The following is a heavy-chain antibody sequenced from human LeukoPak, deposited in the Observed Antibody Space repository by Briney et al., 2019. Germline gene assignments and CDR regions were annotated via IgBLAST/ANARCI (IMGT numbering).Heavy chain of an antibody. Sequence: GASVKVSCKASGGTFSSYAISWVRQAPGQGLEWMGGIIPIFGTANYAQKFQGRVTITADESTSTAYMELSSLRSEDTAVYYCARGVRITGTTVAGAFDIWGQGTMVTVSS. CDR2: IIPIFGTA. CDR3: ARGVRITGTTVAGAFDI. V-gene: IGHV1-69*13. CDR1: GGTFSSYA. D-gene: IGHD1-20*01. J-gene: IGHJ3*02.